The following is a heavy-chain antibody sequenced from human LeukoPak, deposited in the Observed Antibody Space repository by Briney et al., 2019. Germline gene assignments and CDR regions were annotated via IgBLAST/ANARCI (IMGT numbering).Heavy chain of an antibody. CDR2: INEAGSEK. D-gene: IGHD6-19*01. CDR1: GFSVSAYW. V-gene: IGHV3-7*01. J-gene: IGHJ3*02. Sequence: GGSLRLSCAASGFSVSAYWMSWVRQAPGKGLEWVANINEAGSEKPYVDSVKGRFTISRDNSKTTLYLEIDSLSAEDTAVYYCARDRGGWYKDAFDIWGQGTMVTVSS. CDR3: ARDRGGWYKDAFDI.